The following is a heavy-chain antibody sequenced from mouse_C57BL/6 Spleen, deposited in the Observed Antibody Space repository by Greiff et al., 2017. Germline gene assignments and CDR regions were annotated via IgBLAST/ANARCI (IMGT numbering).Heavy chain of an antibody. J-gene: IGHJ1*03. V-gene: IGHV1-52*01. D-gene: IGHD1-1*01. CDR3: ARHYYGSSYDWYFDV. Sequence: QVQLQQPEAELVRPGSSVKLSCKASGYTFTSYWMHWVKQRPIQGLEWIGNLDPSDSETHYNQQFKDKATLTVDKSSSTAYMQLSSLTAEDSAVYYCARHYYGSSYDWYFDVWGTGTTVTVSS. CDR2: LDPSDSET. CDR1: GYTFTSYW.